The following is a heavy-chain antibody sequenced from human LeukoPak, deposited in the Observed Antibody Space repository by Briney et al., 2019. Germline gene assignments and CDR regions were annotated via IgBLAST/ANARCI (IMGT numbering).Heavy chain of an antibody. D-gene: IGHD3-22*01. CDR1: GFTFDDYA. CDR3: ARDEKIKNYYDSSGHGVDY. CDR2: INSDGSST. J-gene: IGHJ4*02. Sequence: GGSLRLSCAASGFTFDDYAMHWVRQAPGKGLVWVSSINSDGSSTSYADSVKGRFTISRDNAKRTLYLQMNSLRAEETAVYYCARDEKIKNYYDSSGHGVDYWGQGTLVTVSS. V-gene: IGHV3-74*01.